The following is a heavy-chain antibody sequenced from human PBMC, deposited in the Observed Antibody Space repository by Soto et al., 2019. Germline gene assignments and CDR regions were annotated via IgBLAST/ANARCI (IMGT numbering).Heavy chain of an antibody. CDR2: INTDGGTS. J-gene: IGHJ3*02. V-gene: IGHV3-74*03. D-gene: IGHD2-2*01. CDR1: GFTFSGHW. Sequence: EIQLTESGGALVQPGGSLRLSCAASGFTFSGHWMHWVRQVPGKGLEWVSRINTDGGTSAYADSVRGRFTISRDNAKNTLYLQMNGLRAEDMAVYYCARDAGYCSRTSCYRRAFDTWGQGTTVSVSS. CDR3: ARDAGYCSRTSCYRRAFDT.